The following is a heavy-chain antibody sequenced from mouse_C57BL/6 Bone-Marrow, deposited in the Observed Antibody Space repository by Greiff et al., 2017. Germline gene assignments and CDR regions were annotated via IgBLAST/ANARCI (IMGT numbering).Heavy chain of an antibody. CDR1: GYTFTNYW. CDR3: AREGPFYAMDY. Sequence: VKLQESGAELVRPGTSVKMSCKASGYTFTNYWIGWAKQRPGHGLEWIGDIYPGGGYTNYNEKFKGKATLTADKSSRTAYMQFSSLTSEYSAIYYCAREGPFYAMDYWGQGTSVTVSS. CDR2: IYPGGGYT. J-gene: IGHJ4*01. V-gene: IGHV1-63*01.